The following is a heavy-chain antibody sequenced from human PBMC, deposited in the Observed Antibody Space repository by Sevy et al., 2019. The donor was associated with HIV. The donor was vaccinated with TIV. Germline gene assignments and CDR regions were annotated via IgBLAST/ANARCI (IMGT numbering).Heavy chain of an antibody. CDR2: ISWNSGSI. J-gene: IGHJ3*02. CDR1: GFTFDDYA. V-gene: IGHV3-9*01. CDR3: AKEPGLRYSSGRVAFDI. Sequence: GGSLRLSCAASGFTFDDYAMHWVRQAPGKGLEWVSGISWNSGSIGYADSVKGRFTISRDNAKNSLYLQMNSLRAEDTALYYCAKEPGLRYSSGRVAFDIWGQGTMVTVSS. D-gene: IGHD6-19*01.